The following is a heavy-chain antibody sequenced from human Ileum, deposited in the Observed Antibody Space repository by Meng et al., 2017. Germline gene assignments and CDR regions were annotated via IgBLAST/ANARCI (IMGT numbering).Heavy chain of an antibody. CDR1: LDTVSSNSAA. CDR2: TYYRSKWYN. Sequence: SQTLSLTCAISLDTVSSNSAAWNWIRQPPSRGLEWLGRTYYRSKWYNDHAVSVKSRITINPDTSKNQFSLQLNSVTPEDTAVYYCARVGIAVAGRGIDYWGQGTLVTVSS. CDR3: ARVGIAVAGRGIDY. J-gene: IGHJ4*02. V-gene: IGHV6-1*01. D-gene: IGHD6-19*01.